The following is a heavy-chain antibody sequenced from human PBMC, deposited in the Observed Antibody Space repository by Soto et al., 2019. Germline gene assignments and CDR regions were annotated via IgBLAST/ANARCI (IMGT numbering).Heavy chain of an antibody. CDR2: IKYDGSEM. Sequence: DVQVVESGGGLVQSGGSLRLSCAVSGFSFSSYWMTWVRQAPGKGLEWVANIKYDGSEMQYAGYVKGRFTISRDNAKNSLDLQMNSLRAEDTAVYFCVRNSGWYNLDHWGQGTLVTVSS. CDR1: GFSFSSYW. CDR3: VRNSGWYNLDH. V-gene: IGHV3-7*03. J-gene: IGHJ4*02. D-gene: IGHD6-19*01.